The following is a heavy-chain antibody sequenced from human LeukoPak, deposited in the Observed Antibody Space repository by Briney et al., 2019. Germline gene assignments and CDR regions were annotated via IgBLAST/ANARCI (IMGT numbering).Heavy chain of an antibody. CDR1: GFAFSASS. V-gene: IGHV3-21*01. J-gene: IGHJ5*02. Sequence: GGSLRLSCAASGFAFSASSMGWVRKAPGKGLEWGSAITIGGSYIYYADSVKGRFTISRANAKNSLFLQMNSLRADDTAVYFCARYLDTSGRSLNWFGPWGKGTLVTVSS. CDR3: ARYLDTSGRSLNWFGP. CDR2: ITIGGSYI. D-gene: IGHD6-19*01.